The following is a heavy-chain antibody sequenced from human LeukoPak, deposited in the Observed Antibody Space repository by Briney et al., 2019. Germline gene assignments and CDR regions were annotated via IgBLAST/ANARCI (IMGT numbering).Heavy chain of an antibody. J-gene: IGHJ4*02. D-gene: IGHD3-22*01. CDR3: ARDGYYYDSSGRFDY. CDR2: INPSGGST. Sequence: GASVKVSCKASGYTFTSYYMHWVRQAPGQGREWMGIINPSGGSTSYAQKFQGRVTMTRDTSTSTVYMELSSLRSEDTAVYYCARDGYYYDSSGRFDYWGQGTLVTVSS. V-gene: IGHV1-46*01. CDR1: GYTFTSYY.